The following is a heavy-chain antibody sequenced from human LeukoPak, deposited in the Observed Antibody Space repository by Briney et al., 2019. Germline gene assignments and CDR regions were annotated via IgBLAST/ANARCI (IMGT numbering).Heavy chain of an antibody. CDR2: IYYSGST. V-gene: IGHV4-59*01. CDR3: ARVLRGGNSGYAFDI. Sequence: SSETLSLTXTVSGGSIGSYYWSWIRQSPGKGLEWLGYIYYSGSTNYKPSLKSRVTISVDTSKNQFSLKLSSVTAADTAVFYCARVLRGGNSGYAFDIWGQGTMVTVSS. CDR1: GGSIGSYY. D-gene: IGHD4-23*01. J-gene: IGHJ3*02.